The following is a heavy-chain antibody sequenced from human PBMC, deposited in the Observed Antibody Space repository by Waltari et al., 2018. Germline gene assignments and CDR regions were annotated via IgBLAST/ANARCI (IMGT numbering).Heavy chain of an antibody. CDR1: GFTFSNFW. Sequence: EVHLVESGGGLVQPGGSLRLSCAASGFTFSNFWMNWARQAPGKGPELVANIKQDGSEEYYVDSVKGRFTISRDNAKNSLYLQMNSLRVEDTAVYYCVRGAGWLLEYWGQGTLATVSS. V-gene: IGHV3-7*04. CDR2: IKQDGSEE. CDR3: VRGAGWLLEY. D-gene: IGHD3-10*01. J-gene: IGHJ4*02.